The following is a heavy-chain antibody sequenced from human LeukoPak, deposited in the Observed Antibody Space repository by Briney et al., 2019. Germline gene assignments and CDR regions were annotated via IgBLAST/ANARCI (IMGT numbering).Heavy chain of an antibody. D-gene: IGHD5-18*01. CDR2: ISSSSSYT. Sequence: PGGSLRLSCAASGFTFSDYYMSWIRQAPGKGLEGVSYISSSSSYTNYADSVKGRFNISRDNAKNSLYLQMNSPRAEDTAVHYCARGYSYGPTDYWGQGTLVTVSS. V-gene: IGHV3-11*06. CDR3: ARGYSYGPTDY. J-gene: IGHJ4*02. CDR1: GFTFSDYY.